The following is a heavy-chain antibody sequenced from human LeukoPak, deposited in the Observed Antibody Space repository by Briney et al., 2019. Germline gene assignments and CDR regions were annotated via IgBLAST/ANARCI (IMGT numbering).Heavy chain of an antibody. CDR2: ISYDGSNK. D-gene: IGHD2-8*01. CDR1: GFTFSSYG. CDR3: AKGGYCTNGVCLYYFDY. J-gene: IGHJ4*02. Sequence: GGSLRLSCAASGFTFSSYGMHWVRQAPGKGLEWVAVISYDGSNKYYADSVKGRFTISRDNSKNTLYLQMNSLRAEDTAVYYCAKGGYCTNGVCLYYFDYWGQGTLVTVSS. V-gene: IGHV3-30*18.